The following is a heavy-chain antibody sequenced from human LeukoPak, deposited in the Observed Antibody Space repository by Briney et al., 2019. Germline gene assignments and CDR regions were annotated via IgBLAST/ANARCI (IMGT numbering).Heavy chain of an antibody. J-gene: IGHJ4*02. V-gene: IGHV3-23*01. CDR1: GFSFGNYA. CDR2: ITGSGST. Sequence: GGSLRLSCAASGFSFGNYAMSWVRQAPGQGLEWVSVITGSGSTYYAQSVTGRFTISRDNSKNTLYLQMNRLRAEDTALYHCAKDRRYYYGSGSSYDFWGQGSLVTVSS. D-gene: IGHD3-10*01. CDR3: AKDRRYYYGSGSSYDF.